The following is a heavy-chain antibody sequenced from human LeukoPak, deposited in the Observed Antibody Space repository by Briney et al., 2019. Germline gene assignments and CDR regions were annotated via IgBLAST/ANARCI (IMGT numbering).Heavy chain of an antibody. Sequence: SETLSLTCAVYGGSFSGDYWSWIRQPPGKGLEWIGEINHSGSTNYNPSLKSRVTISVDTSKNQFSLKLSSVTAADTAVYYCARVTGTTSGDAFDIWGQGTMVTVSS. J-gene: IGHJ3*02. CDR1: GGSFSGDY. D-gene: IGHD1-1*01. CDR3: ARVTGTTSGDAFDI. CDR2: INHSGST. V-gene: IGHV4-34*01.